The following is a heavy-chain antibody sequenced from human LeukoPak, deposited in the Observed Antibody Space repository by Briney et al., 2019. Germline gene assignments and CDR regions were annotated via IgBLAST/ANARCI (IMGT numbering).Heavy chain of an antibody. CDR2: IIPIFGTA. J-gene: IGHJ5*02. CDR1: GGTFSSYA. V-gene: IGHV1-69*05. Sequence: EASVKVSCKASGGTFSSYAISRVRQAPGQGLEWMGGIIPIFGTANYAQKFQGRVTITTDESTSTAYMELSSLRSEDTAVYYCARDPTYCSGGSCLWNGGFDPWGQGTLVTVSS. CDR3: ARDPTYCSGGSCLWNGGFDP. D-gene: IGHD2-15*01.